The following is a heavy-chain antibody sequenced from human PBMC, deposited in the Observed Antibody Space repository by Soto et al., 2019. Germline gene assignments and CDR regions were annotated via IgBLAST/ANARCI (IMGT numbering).Heavy chain of an antibody. Sequence: EVQLLESGGGLVQPGGSLRLSCGGSGFTFNSYAMTWVRQAPGKGLEWVSAISGSGGTTYYANSVKGRFTISRDPTKDTMYLQMISLRAEDTAISYCAKDRHYGSGTYSDSYLDYWGQGTLVTVSS. D-gene: IGHD3-10*01. CDR3: AKDRHYGSGTYSDSYLDY. CDR1: GFTFNSYA. V-gene: IGHV3-23*01. J-gene: IGHJ4*02. CDR2: ISGSGGTT.